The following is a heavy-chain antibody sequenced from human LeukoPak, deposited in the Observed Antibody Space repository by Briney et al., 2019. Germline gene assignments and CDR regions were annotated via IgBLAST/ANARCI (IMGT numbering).Heavy chain of an antibody. CDR2: IYTSGST. CDR3: ARDFWSGSNWFDP. V-gene: IGHV4-61*02. Sequence: SETLSLTCTVSGGSISSGSYYWSWIRQPAGKGLEWIGRIYTSGSTNYNPSLKSRVTISVDTSKNQFSLKLSSVTAADTAVYYCARDFWSGSNWFDPWGQGTLVTVSS. D-gene: IGHD3-3*01. CDR1: GGSISSGSYY. J-gene: IGHJ5*02.